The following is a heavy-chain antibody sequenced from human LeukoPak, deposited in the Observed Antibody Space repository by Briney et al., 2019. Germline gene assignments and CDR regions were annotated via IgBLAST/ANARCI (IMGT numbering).Heavy chain of an antibody. V-gene: IGHV1-18*01. CDR1: GFTFSSYV. Sequence: ASVKVSCKASGFTFSSYVSWVRQAPGQGLPWMGWISAYNGKTNYAQKFQGRVTMTTDTSTSTAYMDLRSLRSDDTAVYYCARGGALTSFDSWGQGTLITVSS. D-gene: IGHD1-26*01. CDR2: ISAYNGKT. CDR3: ARGGALTSFDS. J-gene: IGHJ4*02.